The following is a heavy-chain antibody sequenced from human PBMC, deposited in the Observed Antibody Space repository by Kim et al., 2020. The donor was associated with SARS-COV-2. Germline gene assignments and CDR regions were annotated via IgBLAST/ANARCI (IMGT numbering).Heavy chain of an antibody. CDR3: EVSSYGMDV. J-gene: IGHJ6*02. V-gene: IGHV3-30*03. Sequence: GGSLRLSCAASGFTFSSYGMHWVRQAPGKGLEWVAVISYDGSNKYYADSVKGRFTISRDNSKNTLYLQMNSLRAEDTAVYYCEVSSYGMDVWGQGTTVTVSS. CDR1: GFTFSSYG. CDR2: ISYDGSNK.